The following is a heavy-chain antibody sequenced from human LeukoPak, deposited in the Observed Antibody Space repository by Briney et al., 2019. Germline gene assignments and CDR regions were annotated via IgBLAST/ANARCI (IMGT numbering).Heavy chain of an antibody. Sequence: AGGSLRLSCAASGFTFDDYGMSWVRQAPGKGLKWVSGINWNGGSTGYADSVKGRFTVSRDNAKNSLYLQMNSLRAEDTAFYYCARVRDIGYDTSTSDWGQGTLVTVSS. CDR2: INWNGGST. V-gene: IGHV3-20*04. J-gene: IGHJ4*02. CDR1: GFTFDDYG. D-gene: IGHD3-22*01. CDR3: ARVRDIGYDTSTSD.